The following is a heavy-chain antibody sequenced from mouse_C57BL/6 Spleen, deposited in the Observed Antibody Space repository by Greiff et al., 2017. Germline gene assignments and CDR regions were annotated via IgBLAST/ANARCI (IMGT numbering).Heavy chain of an antibody. V-gene: IGHV1-64*01. Sequence: VQLQQSGAELVKPGASVKLSCKASGYTFTSYWMHWVQQRPGQGLEWIGMIHPNSGSTNYNEKFKSKATLTVDKSSSTSYMQLSRLTSEDSAVYYCARKGDYYGSSYWFAYWGQGTLVTVSA. CDR1: GYTFTSYW. CDR2: IHPNSGST. CDR3: ARKGDYYGSSYWFAY. D-gene: IGHD1-1*01. J-gene: IGHJ3*01.